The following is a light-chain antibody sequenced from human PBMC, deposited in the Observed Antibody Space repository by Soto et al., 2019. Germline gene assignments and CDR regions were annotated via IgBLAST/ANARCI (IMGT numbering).Light chain of an antibody. CDR2: GAS. V-gene: IGKV1D-12*01. J-gene: IGKJ4*01. CDR3: QQADSFPLT. CDR1: QDISTL. Sequence: DIQMTQSPSSVSASIGDTVTITCRASQDISTLLAWYQQKPGKAPKLLIYGASTLESGFPSRFSCRGSGTDFTLTISSLQPEDFATYFCQQADSFPLTFGGGTKVEMK.